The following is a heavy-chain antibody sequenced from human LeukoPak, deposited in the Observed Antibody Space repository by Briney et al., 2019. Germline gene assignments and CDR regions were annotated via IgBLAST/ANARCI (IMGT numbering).Heavy chain of an antibody. CDR1: GFTVSSNY. V-gene: IGHV3-53*01. Sequence: GGSLRLSCAASGFTVSSNYMDWVRQAPGKGLDWVAVILSGGSTYYADSVKGRLTISRDDSKSTVYLQMNSLRAEDTAVYYCARGSGFSYGPYYYYGLDVWGQGTTVTVSS. D-gene: IGHD5-18*01. CDR2: ILSGGST. J-gene: IGHJ6*02. CDR3: ARGSGFSYGPYYYYGLDV.